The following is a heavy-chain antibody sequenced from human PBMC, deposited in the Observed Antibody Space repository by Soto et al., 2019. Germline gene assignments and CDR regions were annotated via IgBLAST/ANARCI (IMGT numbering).Heavy chain of an antibody. CDR3: ARDGVRYYDDSSGYYYFDY. CDR1: GFTFSSYA. V-gene: IGHV3-30-3*01. CDR2: ISYDGSNK. J-gene: IGHJ4*02. D-gene: IGHD3-22*01. Sequence: QVQLVESGGGVVQPGRSLRLSCAASGFTFSSYAMHWVRQAPGKGLEWVAVISYDGSNKYYADSVKGRFTISRDNSKNTLYLQLNSLRAEDTAVYYCARDGVRYYDDSSGYYYFDYWGQGTLVTVSS.